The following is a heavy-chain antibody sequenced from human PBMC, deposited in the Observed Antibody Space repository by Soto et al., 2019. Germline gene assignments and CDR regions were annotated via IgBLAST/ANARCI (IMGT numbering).Heavy chain of an antibody. D-gene: IGHD2-2*01. V-gene: IGHV4-34*01. J-gene: IGHJ4*02. CDR2: ISQSGST. Sequence: QVQLQQWGAGLLKPSETLSLTCAVYGQSFSGHTWSWIRQSPGKGLEWIGEISQSGSTYYNPSLKTRVTISADTVKNQFALTLNSVTAADTGVFYCARGSGIAVRPGEREDVHADYWGQGTLVSVSS. CDR3: ARGSGIAVRPGEREDVHADY. CDR1: GQSFSGHT.